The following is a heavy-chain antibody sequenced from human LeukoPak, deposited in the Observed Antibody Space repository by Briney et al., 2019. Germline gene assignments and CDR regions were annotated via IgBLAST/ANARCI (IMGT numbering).Heavy chain of an antibody. CDR3: ARSNVFDI. V-gene: IGHV3-7*05. CDR1: GFTFSGYW. Sequence: GGSLRLSCAASGFTFSGYWMSWVRQAPGKGLEWVANIKEDGSDKYYVDSVKGRFTLSRDNAKNSLYLQMNSLRAEDTAVYYCARSNVFDIWGQGTMVTVSS. CDR2: IKEDGSDK. J-gene: IGHJ3*02.